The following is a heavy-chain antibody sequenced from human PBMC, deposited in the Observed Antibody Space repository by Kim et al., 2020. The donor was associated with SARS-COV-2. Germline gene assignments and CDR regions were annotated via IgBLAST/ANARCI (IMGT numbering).Heavy chain of an antibody. CDR2: TI. CDR3: ATASYGDVAY. V-gene: IGHV3-11*01. J-gene: IGHJ4*02. D-gene: IGHD4-17*01. Sequence: TIYYADSVKGRFTISRDNAKNSLYLQMNSLRAEDTAVYYCATASYGDVAYWGQGTLVTVSS.